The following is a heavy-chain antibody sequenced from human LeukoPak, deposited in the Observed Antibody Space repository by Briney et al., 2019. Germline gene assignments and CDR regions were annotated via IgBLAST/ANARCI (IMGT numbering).Heavy chain of an antibody. Sequence: GGSLRLSCAASGFTFSSYGMHWVRQAPGKGLEWVAFIRYDGSNKYYADSVKGRFTISRDNSKNTLYLQMNSLRAEDTAMYYCARDGLGCSSISCYKNYYYYYMDVWGKGTTVTVSS. V-gene: IGHV3-30*02. CDR3: ARDGLGCSSISCYKNYYYYYMDV. CDR1: GFTFSSYG. J-gene: IGHJ6*03. CDR2: IRYDGSNK. D-gene: IGHD2-2*02.